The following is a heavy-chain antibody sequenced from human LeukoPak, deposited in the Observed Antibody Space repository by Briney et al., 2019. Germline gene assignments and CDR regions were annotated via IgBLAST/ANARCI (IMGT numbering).Heavy chain of an antibody. J-gene: IGHJ4*02. CDR3: ARAYRAHQTFHSYHFFDF. D-gene: IGHD5-18*01. CDR2: NNHYGST. V-gene: IGHV4-34*01. CDR1: GGSFSGYY. Sequence: SETLSLTCAVYGGSFSGYYWNWIRQPPGKGLDWIGENNHYGSTKYSPSLKSRVTISGDTSKNQFSLRLNSVTAADTAVYYCARAYRAHQTFHSYHFFDFWGRGTLVTVSS.